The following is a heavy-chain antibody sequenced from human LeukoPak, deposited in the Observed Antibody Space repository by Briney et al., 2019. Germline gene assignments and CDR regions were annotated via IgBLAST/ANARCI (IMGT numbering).Heavy chain of an antibody. D-gene: IGHD3-22*01. J-gene: IGHJ5*02. CDR2: ISGSGGST. CDR1: GFTFSSYA. Sequence: PGGSLRPSCAASGFTFSSYAMSWVRQAPGKGLEWVSAISGSGGSTYYADSVKGRFTISRDNSKNTLYLQMNSLRAEDTAVYYCANAAQKEDYYDCSAWGQGTLVTVSS. V-gene: IGHV3-23*01. CDR3: ANAAQKEDYYDCSA.